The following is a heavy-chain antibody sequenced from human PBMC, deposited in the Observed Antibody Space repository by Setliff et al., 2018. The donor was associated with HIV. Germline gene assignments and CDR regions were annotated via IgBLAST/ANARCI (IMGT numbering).Heavy chain of an antibody. CDR1: GYSFSNSW. V-gene: IGHV5-51*01. J-gene: IGHJ5*01. CDR2: FYPGDSDV. CDR3: ARRIILAGAHNWFDS. Sequence: GESLKISCKGFGYSFSNSWLGWVRQMPGKGLEWMGIFYPGDSDVRYSPSFQGQVTFSADKSISTAYLQWSSLKPSDTAIYYCARRIILAGAHNWFDSWGQGTLVTVSS. D-gene: IGHD2-8*02.